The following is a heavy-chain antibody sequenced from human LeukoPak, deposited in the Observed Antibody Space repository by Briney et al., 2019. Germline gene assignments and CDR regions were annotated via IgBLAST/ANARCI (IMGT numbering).Heavy chain of an antibody. V-gene: IGHV1-18*01. CDR2: ISAYNGNT. D-gene: IGHD3-10*01. Sequence: ASVKVSCKASGYTFTSYGISWVRQAPGQRLEWIGWISAYNGNTNYAQKLQGRVTMTTDTSTSTAYMELRSLRSDDTAVYYCARDLRPYYYGSGSYNLFDPWGQGTLVTVSS. CDR3: ARDLRPYYYGSGSYNLFDP. CDR1: GYTFTSYG. J-gene: IGHJ5*02.